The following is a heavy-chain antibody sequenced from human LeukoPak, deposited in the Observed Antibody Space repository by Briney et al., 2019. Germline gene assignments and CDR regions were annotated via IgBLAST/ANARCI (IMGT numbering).Heavy chain of an antibody. CDR2: ISAYNGNT. CDR3: AHNYGSGSYYTYYFDY. D-gene: IGHD3-10*01. Sequence: ASVKVSCKASGYTFTSYGISWVRQAPGQGLEWMGWISAYNGNTNYAQKLQGRVTITTDESTSTAYMELSSLRSEDTAVYYCAHNYGSGSYYTYYFDYWGQGTLVTVSS. J-gene: IGHJ4*02. V-gene: IGHV1-18*01. CDR1: GYTFTSYG.